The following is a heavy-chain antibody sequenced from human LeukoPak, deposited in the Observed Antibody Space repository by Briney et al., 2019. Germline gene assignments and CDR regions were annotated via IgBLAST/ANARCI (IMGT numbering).Heavy chain of an antibody. CDR1: AFIFSGHW. D-gene: IGHD1-14*01. CDR2: IKEDGSER. V-gene: IGHV3-7*03. Sequence: GGSLRLSCEGSAFIFSGHWMNWVRQTPGKGLEWVASIKEDGSERQYVDSVKGRFSISRDNTKGSLFLQLNSLRAEDTAVYYCARYHGPGYFDYWGQGTLVTVSS. J-gene: IGHJ4*02. CDR3: ARYHGPGYFDY.